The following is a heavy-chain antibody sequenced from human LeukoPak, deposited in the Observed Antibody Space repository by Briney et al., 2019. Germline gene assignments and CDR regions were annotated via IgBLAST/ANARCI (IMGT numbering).Heavy chain of an antibody. CDR1: GGSIDSIYW. V-gene: IGHV4-4*02. J-gene: IGHJ4*02. CDR2: ISHTGST. D-gene: IGHD5-18*01. CDR3: AARNRYGPK. Sequence: SGTLSLTCAVSGGSIDSIYWCTWVRQSPGKGLEWIGEISHTGSTNYNPSLNNRVTISLDKSKNEFSLKLTSVTAADTAVYYCAARNRYGPKWGQGTLVTVSS.